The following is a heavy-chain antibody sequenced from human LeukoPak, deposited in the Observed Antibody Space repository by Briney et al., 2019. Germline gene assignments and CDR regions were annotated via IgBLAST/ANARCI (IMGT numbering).Heavy chain of an antibody. Sequence: GGSLRLSCAASGFTFSTYWMHWGRQAPGKGLVWVSRINTDGSSTSYADSVKGRFTISRDNTKNTLYLQMNSLRAEDTAVYYCATARPISDYYMGVWGKGTTVTVSS. V-gene: IGHV3-74*01. J-gene: IGHJ6*03. CDR2: INTDGSST. CDR1: GFTFSTYW. CDR3: ATARPISDYYMGV.